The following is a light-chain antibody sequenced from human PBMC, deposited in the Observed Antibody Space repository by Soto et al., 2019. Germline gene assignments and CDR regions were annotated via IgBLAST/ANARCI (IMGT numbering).Light chain of an antibody. CDR2: GAS. Sequence: EIQLTQSPSSLAASLGDGGTLPFRASQGIRIDLGWFQQRPGKAPKRLIYGASSLQSGVPSRFSGSGYGTEFTLTISNLQPEDFATYYCLQHNNFPRTFGQGTKVDIK. CDR1: QGIRID. V-gene: IGKV1-17*02. J-gene: IGKJ1*01. CDR3: LQHNNFPRT.